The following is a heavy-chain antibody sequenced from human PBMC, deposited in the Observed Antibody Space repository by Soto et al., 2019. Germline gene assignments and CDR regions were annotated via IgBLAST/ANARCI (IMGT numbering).Heavy chain of an antibody. J-gene: IGHJ4*02. CDR3: AKALRAVAREGGFDY. CDR2: ISYDGSNK. V-gene: IGHV3-30*18. D-gene: IGHD6-19*01. Sequence: GGSLRLSCAASGFTFSNYGMHWVRQAPGKGLEWVAVISYDGSNKYYANSVKGRFTISRDNSKNTLYLQMNSLRAEDTAVYYCAKALRAVAREGGFDYWGQGTLVTVSS. CDR1: GFTFSNYG.